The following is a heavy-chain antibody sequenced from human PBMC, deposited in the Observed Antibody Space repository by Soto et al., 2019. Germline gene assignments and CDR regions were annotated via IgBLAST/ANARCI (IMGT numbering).Heavy chain of an antibody. J-gene: IGHJ3*02. CDR3: ARLPPSGYGRDAFDI. Sequence: QVQLQESGPGLVKPSETLSLTCTVSGGSISSYYWSWIRQPPGKGLEWIGYIYYRGSTNYKSSLKSRVTISVDTSKNQFSLKLRSVTAADTAVYYCARLPPSGYGRDAFDIWGQGTMVTVSS. CDR2: IYYRGST. V-gene: IGHV4-59*08. CDR1: GGSISSYY. D-gene: IGHD4-17*01.